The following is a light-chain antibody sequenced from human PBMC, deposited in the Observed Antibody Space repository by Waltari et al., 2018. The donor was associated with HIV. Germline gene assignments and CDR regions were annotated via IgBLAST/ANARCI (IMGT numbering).Light chain of an antibody. V-gene: IGLV3-21*04. CDR3: QVWDSSNEHVV. CDR1: NRGGES. Sequence: SYVLTPPPSVSVAPGAAAPLPCGAWNRGGESVHWYKQHPGQAPVLVTRYNSDRPSGITDRISGSNSGHTATLTITSVEAGDEATYYCQVWDSSNEHVVFGGGTELTVL. J-gene: IGLJ3*02. CDR2: YNS.